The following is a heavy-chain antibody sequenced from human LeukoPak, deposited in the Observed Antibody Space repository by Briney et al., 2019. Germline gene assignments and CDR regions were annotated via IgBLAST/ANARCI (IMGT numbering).Heavy chain of an antibody. CDR1: GYTFTSYG. J-gene: IGHJ4*02. CDR3: ARVTVAGTLAVRIFDC. Sequence: GASVKVSCKASGYTFTSYGISWVRQAPGQGLEWMGWISAYDGNTNYAQKLQGRVTMTTDTSTSTAYMELRSLRSDDTAVYYCARVTVAGTLAVRIFDCWGQGTLVAVSS. D-gene: IGHD6-19*01. V-gene: IGHV1-18*01. CDR2: ISAYDGNT.